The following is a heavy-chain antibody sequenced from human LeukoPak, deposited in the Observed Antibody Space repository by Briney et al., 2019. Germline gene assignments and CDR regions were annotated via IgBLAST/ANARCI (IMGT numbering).Heavy chain of an antibody. CDR3: ARGRGYGYGVDF. CDR1: GGSVSSGSHY. CDR2: ILYGGST. Sequence: PSETLSLTCTVSGGSVSSGSHYWSWIPQSPGKGLQWIALILYGGSTNYNPSLNSRVSTSLDTYKNQFSLNLYSVTPADTAVYYCARGRGYGYGVDFWGQGTLVTVSS. J-gene: IGHJ4*02. V-gene: IGHV4-61*01. D-gene: IGHD5-18*01.